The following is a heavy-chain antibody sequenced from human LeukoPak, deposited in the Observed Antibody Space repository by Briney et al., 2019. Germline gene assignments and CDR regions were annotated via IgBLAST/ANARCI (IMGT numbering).Heavy chain of an antibody. CDR1: GFTFSSYS. D-gene: IGHD5-18*01. Sequence: GGSLRLSCAASGFTFSSYSMNWVRQAPGKGLEWVALIWFDGSNKYYVDSVKGGFTISRDNSQYTLYLQMNNLRPEDTAVYYCARDRDGYSYGHDAFAFWGQGTTVTVSS. CDR3: ARDRDGYSYGHDAFAF. V-gene: IGHV3-33*08. CDR2: IWFDGSNK. J-gene: IGHJ3*01.